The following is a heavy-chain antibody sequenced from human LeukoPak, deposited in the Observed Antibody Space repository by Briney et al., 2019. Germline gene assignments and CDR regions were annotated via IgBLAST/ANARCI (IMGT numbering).Heavy chain of an antibody. Sequence: SETLSLTCAVYGGSFSGYCWSWIRQPPGKGLEWIGEINHSGSTNYNPSLKSRVTISVDTSKNQFSLKLSSVTAADTAVYYCARRQNSVTIFGMIRVGYYYMDVWGKGTTVTVS. D-gene: IGHD3-3*01. CDR1: GGSFSGYC. V-gene: IGHV4-34*01. CDR3: ARRQNSVTIFGMIRVGYYYMDV. J-gene: IGHJ6*03. CDR2: INHSGST.